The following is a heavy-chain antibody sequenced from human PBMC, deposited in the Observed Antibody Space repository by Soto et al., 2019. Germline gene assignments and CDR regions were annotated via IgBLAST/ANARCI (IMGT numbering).Heavy chain of an antibody. D-gene: IGHD3-3*01. V-gene: IGHV5-51*01. CDR2: IYPGDSDT. Sequence: PGESLKISCKGSGYSFTSYWIGWVRQMPGKGLEWMGIIYPGDSDTRYSPSFQGQVTISADKSISTAYLQWSSLKASDTAMYYCARRTGHLYYDFWSGSTTHNWFDPWGQGTLVTVS. J-gene: IGHJ5*02. CDR3: ARRTGHLYYDFWSGSTTHNWFDP. CDR1: GYSFTSYW.